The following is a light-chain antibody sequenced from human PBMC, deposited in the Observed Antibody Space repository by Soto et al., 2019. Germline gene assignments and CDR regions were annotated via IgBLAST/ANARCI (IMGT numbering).Light chain of an antibody. J-gene: IGKJ4*01. CDR1: QSVSSY. CDR3: QQRSNWPPT. CDR2: DAS. Sequence: EIVMTQSPATLSVSRGERATLSCRANQSVSSYLAWYQQKPGQAPRLLIYDASNRATGIPARFSGSGSGTDFTLTISSLEPEDFAVYYCQQRSNWPPTVGGGTKVDIK. V-gene: IGKV3-11*01.